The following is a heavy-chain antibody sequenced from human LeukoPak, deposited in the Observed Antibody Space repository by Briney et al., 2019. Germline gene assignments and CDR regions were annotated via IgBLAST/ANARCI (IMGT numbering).Heavy chain of an antibody. CDR3: ARIPTEDDWYFDL. J-gene: IGHJ2*01. Sequence: GGSLRLSCSASGFTVSDYYMTWVRQAPGKGLEWVSLIYRGGSTYYADSVQGRFTISRDNSKNTLYVQMKSLRAEDTAVYYCARIPTEDDWYFDLWGRGVLVTVSS. CDR2: IYRGGST. V-gene: IGHV3-66*01. D-gene: IGHD2-21*01. CDR1: GFTVSDYY.